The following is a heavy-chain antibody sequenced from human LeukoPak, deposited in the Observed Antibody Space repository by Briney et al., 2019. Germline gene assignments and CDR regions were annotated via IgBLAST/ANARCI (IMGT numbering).Heavy chain of an antibody. CDR3: ARDIAVAGDAFDI. CDR2: ISSSSSYI. Sequence: GGSLRLSCAASGFTFSSYSMNWVRQAPGKGLEWVSSISSSSSYIYYADPVKGRFTISRDNAKNSLYLQMNSLRAEDTAVYYCARDIAVAGDAFDIWGQGTMVTVSS. CDR1: GFTFSSYS. V-gene: IGHV3-21*01. J-gene: IGHJ3*02. D-gene: IGHD6-19*01.